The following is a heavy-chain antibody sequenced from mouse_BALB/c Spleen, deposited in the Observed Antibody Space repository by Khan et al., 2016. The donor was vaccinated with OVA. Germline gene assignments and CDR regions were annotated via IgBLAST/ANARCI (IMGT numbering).Heavy chain of an antibody. Sequence: VQLQQSGAEFVKPGASVKLSCTASGFNIKDTYMHWINQRPQQGLVWIGRIDPANGNVRYDPTFQDKATIAADASSNTVYLQLSSLTSADTAVSYCTRGAYNGLFAYWGQGTLVTVSA. V-gene: IGHV14-3*02. CDR3: TRGAYNGLFAY. D-gene: IGHD2-10*01. CDR2: IDPANGNV. J-gene: IGHJ3*01. CDR1: GFNIKDTY.